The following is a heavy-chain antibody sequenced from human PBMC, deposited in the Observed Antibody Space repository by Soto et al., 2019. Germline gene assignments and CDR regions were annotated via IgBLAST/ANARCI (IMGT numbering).Heavy chain of an antibody. CDR2: IFYSGST. D-gene: IGHD5-12*01. V-gene: IGHV4-39*07. Sequence: SETLSLTCTVSGGSISSSSYYWGWIRQPPGKGLEWIGSIFYSGSTYYNPSLKSRVTISVDTSKNQFSLKLSSVTAADTAVYYCARRRGFPYYYGMDVWGQGTTVTVSS. CDR3: ARRRGFPYYYGMDV. CDR1: GGSISSSSYY. J-gene: IGHJ6*02.